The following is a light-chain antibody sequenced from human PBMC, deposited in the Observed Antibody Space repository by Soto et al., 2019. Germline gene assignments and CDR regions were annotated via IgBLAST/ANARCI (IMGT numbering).Light chain of an antibody. V-gene: IGLV2-23*01. CDR2: EAS. J-gene: IGLJ3*02. CDR1: SSDVGSNNL. Sequence: QSVLTQPASVSGSPGQSITISCTGTSSDVGSNNLGSWYQQHPGKAPKLMIYEASKRPSGVSNPFSGSKSGNTGSLTIAGIRAEDEADYYCCSYAGSSTYWVFGGGTKLTVL. CDR3: CSYAGSSTYWV.